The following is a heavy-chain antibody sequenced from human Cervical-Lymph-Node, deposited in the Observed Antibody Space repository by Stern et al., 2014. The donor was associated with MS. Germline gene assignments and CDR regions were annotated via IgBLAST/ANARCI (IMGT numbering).Heavy chain of an antibody. CDR3: ALLRYNSGPES. CDR2: IIPILEKA. Sequence: QLVQSGAEVKKPESSVRVSCQASGGNFSVLAISWVRQAPGQGLEWMGGIIPILEKATYAQKFLGRVTITADRSTSRVHMEMTSLRSEDTAVFYCALLRYNSGPESWGQGTLVTVSS. V-gene: IGHV1-69*06. D-gene: IGHD5-24*01. J-gene: IGHJ5*02. CDR1: GGNFSVLA.